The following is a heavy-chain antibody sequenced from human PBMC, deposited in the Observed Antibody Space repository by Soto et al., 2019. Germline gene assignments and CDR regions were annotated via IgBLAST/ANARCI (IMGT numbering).Heavy chain of an antibody. CDR1: GFSFRDHS. CDR2: IRGTTTI. CDR3: ARDLSWAFDH. D-gene: IGHD6-13*01. Sequence: LRLSCAASGFSFRDHSMNWVRQAPGKGLEWISYIRGTTTISYADSVKGRFTISRDNAENSLYLQMNSLRDEDTAVYYCARDLSWAFDHWGQGALVTVSS. V-gene: IGHV3-48*02. J-gene: IGHJ4*02.